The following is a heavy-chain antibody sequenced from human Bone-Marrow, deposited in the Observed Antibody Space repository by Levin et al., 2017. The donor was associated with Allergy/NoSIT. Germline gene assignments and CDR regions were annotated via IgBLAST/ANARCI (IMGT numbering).Heavy chain of an antibody. D-gene: IGHD5-18*01. Sequence: VASVKVSCKASGGTFSSYAISWVRQAPGQGLEWMGGIIPIFGTANYAQKFQGRVTITADESTSTAYMELSSLRSEDTAVYYCARGEWIQLWSTPGGKYTWFDPWGQGTLVTVSS. V-gene: IGHV1-69*13. CDR3: ARGEWIQLWSTPGGKYTWFDP. J-gene: IGHJ5*02. CDR1: GGTFSSYA. CDR2: IIPIFGTA.